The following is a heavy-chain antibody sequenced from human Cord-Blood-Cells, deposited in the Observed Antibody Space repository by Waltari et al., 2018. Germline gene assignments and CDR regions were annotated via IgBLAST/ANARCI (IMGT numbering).Heavy chain of an antibody. CDR1: GGPIRSSSYY. V-gene: IGHV4-39*01. D-gene: IGHD5-12*01. J-gene: IGHJ3*02. Sequence: QLQLQESGPGLVKPSETLSLTGTVSGGPIRSSSYYWGWIRQPPGKGLEWIGSIYYSGSTYYNPSLKSRVTISVDTSKNQFSLKLSSVTAADTAVYYCARVARAFDIRGQGTMVTVSS. CDR2: IYYSGST. CDR3: ARVARAFDI.